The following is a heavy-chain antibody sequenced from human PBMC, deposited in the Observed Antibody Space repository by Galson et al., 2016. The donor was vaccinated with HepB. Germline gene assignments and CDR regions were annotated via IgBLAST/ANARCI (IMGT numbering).Heavy chain of an antibody. D-gene: IGHD3-16*02. J-gene: IGHJ5*02. CDR3: AADYHDTYFDP. V-gene: IGHV1-58*02. Sequence: SVKVSCKAPGDTFTGYYIHWVRQAPGQGLEWIGWIGVGSGDISYAQKFQERVTITSDTSTSTAYMELSSLRSEDTAVYYCAADYHDTYFDPWGQGTLVTVSS. CDR1: GDTFTGYY. CDR2: IGVGSGDI.